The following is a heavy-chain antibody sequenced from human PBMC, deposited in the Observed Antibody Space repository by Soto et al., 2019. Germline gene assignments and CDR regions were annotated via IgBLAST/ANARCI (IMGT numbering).Heavy chain of an antibody. Sequence: QVQLQESGPGLVKPSGTLSLTCAVSGGSISSSNWWSWVRQPPGKGLEWIGEIYHSGSTNYNPSLKSRVTISVGKSKNQFSLKRSSVTAADTAVNYCARGVTTVTGWFDPWGQGTLVTVSS. D-gene: IGHD4-17*01. V-gene: IGHV4-4*02. CDR3: ARGVTTVTGWFDP. CDR1: GGSISSSNW. CDR2: IYHSGST. J-gene: IGHJ5*02.